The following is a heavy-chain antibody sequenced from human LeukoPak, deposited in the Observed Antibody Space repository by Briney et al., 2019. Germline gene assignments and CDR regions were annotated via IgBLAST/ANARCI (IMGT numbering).Heavy chain of an antibody. CDR1: AGSISSYY. CDR2: IYYSGST. V-gene: IGHV4-59*01. Sequence: KPSETLSLTCTVPAGSISSYYWSWLRQPPGKGLEWVGYIYYSGSTNYNPARKSRVTISVDTSKNQFSLKLSSVTAADTDVYYCAREDTAMVTSAFDIWGQGTMVTVSS. CDR3: AREDTAMVTSAFDI. J-gene: IGHJ3*02. D-gene: IGHD5-18*01.